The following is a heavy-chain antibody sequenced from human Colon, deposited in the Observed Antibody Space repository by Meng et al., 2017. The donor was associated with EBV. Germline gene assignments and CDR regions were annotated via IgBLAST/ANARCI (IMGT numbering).Heavy chain of an antibody. J-gene: IGHJ4*02. CDR3: ARVVTALWGYYFDY. Sequence: QVRLQWSGPGLVKPSGTSSLTCAGSGGSISSSNWWSWVRQPPGKGLEWIGEIYHSGSTNYNPSLKSRVTISVDKSKNQFSLKLSSVTAADTAVYYCARVVTALWGYYFDYWGQGTLVTVPS. D-gene: IGHD2-21*02. CDR1: GGSISSSNW. CDR2: IYHSGST. V-gene: IGHV4-4*02.